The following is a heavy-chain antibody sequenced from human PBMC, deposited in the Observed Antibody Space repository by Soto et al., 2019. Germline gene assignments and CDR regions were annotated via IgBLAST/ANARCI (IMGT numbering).Heavy chain of an antibody. CDR2: IYSDGTT. V-gene: IGHV3-66*01. CDR1: GLTVSSNY. J-gene: IGHJ4*02. D-gene: IGHD3-10*01. CDR3: ARAAGLY. Sequence: EVQLVESGGGLVQPGGSLRLSCAASGLTVSSNYMSWVRQAPGKGLEWLSVIYSDGTTYYGASVKGRFTISRDNSKNTLYLQMTSLRAEDTAVYYCARAAGLYWGQGTLVSVSS.